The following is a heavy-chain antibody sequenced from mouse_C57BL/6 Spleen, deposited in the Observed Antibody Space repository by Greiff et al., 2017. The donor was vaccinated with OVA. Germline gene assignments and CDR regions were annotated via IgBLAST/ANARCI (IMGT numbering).Heavy chain of an antibody. CDR2: IYPRSGNT. CDR3: ARSFDYGIPYYFDY. D-gene: IGHD1-1*01. V-gene: IGHV1-81*01. CDR1: GYTFTSYG. Sequence: VQLQQSGAELARPGASVKLSCKASGYTFTSYGISWVKQRTGQGLEWIGEIYPRSGNTYYNEKFKGKATLTADKSSSTAYMELRSLTSEDSAVYFCARSFDYGIPYYFDYWGQGTTLTVSS. J-gene: IGHJ2*01.